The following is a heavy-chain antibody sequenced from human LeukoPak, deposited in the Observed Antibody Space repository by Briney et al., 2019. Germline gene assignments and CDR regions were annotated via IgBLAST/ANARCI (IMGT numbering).Heavy chain of an antibody. Sequence: GESLRLSCAASGFTFSNYGMTWVRQAPGKGLEWVANIKQDGSEKYYVDSVKGRFTISRDNATNSLYLQMNSLRAEDMAVYYCARGHVWFDPWGQGTLVTVSS. J-gene: IGHJ5*02. CDR1: GFTFSNYG. CDR2: IKQDGSEK. CDR3: ARGHVWFDP. V-gene: IGHV3-7*05.